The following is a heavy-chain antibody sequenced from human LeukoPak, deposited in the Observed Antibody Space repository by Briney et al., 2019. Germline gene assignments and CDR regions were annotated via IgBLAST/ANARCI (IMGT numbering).Heavy chain of an antibody. J-gene: IGHJ4*02. D-gene: IGHD3-22*01. CDR2: IIPIFGTA. CDR1: GGTFSSYA. CDR3: ARGFYYDSSGYYLGPADY. V-gene: IGHV1-69*05. Sequence: SVKVSCKASGGTFSSYAISWVRQAPGQGLEWMGGIIPIFGTANYAQKFQGRVTITTDESTSTAYMELSSLRSEDTAVYYCARGFYYDSSGYYLGPADYWGQGTLVTVSS.